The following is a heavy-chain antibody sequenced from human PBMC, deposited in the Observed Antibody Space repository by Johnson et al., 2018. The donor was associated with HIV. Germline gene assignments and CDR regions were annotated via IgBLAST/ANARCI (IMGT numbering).Heavy chain of an antibody. J-gene: IGHJ3*02. CDR2: IGTAGET. D-gene: IGHD1-26*01. Sequence: VLLVESGGGLVQPGGSLRLSCAASGFTFRSYDMHWVRQVTGKGLEWVSAIGTAGETNYPGSVKGRFTISRENAKNSLYLQMNSLRAGDTAVYYCARGWGIVEAKSAFDIWGQGTMVTVSS. CDR1: GFTFRSYD. V-gene: IGHV3-13*01. CDR3: ARGWGIVEAKSAFDI.